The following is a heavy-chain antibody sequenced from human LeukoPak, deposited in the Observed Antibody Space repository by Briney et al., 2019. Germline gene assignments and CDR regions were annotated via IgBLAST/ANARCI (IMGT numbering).Heavy chain of an antibody. V-gene: IGHV3-48*02. CDR3: ARDSQWSFDY. J-gene: IGHJ4*01. CDR1: GFTFSVSS. D-gene: IGHD2-15*01. CDR2: ISGRDTST. Sequence: GESLRLSCAASGFTFSVSSMNWVRQAPGKGLEWVSYISGRDTSTYYADSVKGRFTVSRDNAKNSLYLQMNDLRDEDTAVYYCARDSQWSFDYWGHGTLGTVSS.